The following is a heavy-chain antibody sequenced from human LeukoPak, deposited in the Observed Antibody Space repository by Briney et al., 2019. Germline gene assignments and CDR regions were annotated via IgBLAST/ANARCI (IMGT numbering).Heavy chain of an antibody. CDR2: INSDGGST. Sequence: PGRSLRLSCAASGFTFSNYWMHWVRQASGKGLVWVSRINSDGGSTTYADSVKGRFTISRDNGQNTLYLQMNSLRAEDTAVYYCAREGRGYSYAFEYWGQGTLVTVSS. CDR1: GFTFSNYW. J-gene: IGHJ4*02. D-gene: IGHD5-18*01. V-gene: IGHV3-74*01. CDR3: AREGRGYSYAFEY.